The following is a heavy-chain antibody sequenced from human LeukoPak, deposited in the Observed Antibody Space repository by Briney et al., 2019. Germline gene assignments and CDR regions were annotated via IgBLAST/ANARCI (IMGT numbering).Heavy chain of an antibody. Sequence: GGSLRLSCAASGFTFTNYALDWVRQAPGKGLEWVSGVTDSGGNTYYADSVKGRFTISRDNSQNTLYLQMNSLRAEDTAVYYCANSVVVPAALPLYYFDYWGQGTLVTVSS. V-gene: IGHV3-23*01. J-gene: IGHJ4*02. D-gene: IGHD2-2*01. CDR3: ANSVVVPAALPLYYFDY. CDR2: VTDSGGNT. CDR1: GFTFTNYA.